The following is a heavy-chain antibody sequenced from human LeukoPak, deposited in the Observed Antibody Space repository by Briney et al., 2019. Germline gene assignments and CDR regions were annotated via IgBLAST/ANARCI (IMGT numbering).Heavy chain of an antibody. J-gene: IGHJ6*03. V-gene: IGHV3-15*01. CDR2: IKSKTDGGTT. CDR3: TTDLDCSSTSCYYYYYYMDV. D-gene: IGHD2-2*01. CDR1: GFTFSNAW. Sequence: PGGSLRLSCAASGFTFSNAWMSWVRQAPGKGLEWVGRIKSKTDGGTTDYAAPVKGRFTISRDDSKNTLYLQMNSLKTEDTAVYYCTTDLDCSSTSCYYYYYYMDVWGKGTTVTVSS.